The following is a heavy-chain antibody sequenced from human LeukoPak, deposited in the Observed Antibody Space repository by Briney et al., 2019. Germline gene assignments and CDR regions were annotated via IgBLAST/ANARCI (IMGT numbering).Heavy chain of an antibody. CDR1: GFTFSSYS. D-gene: IGHD3-10*01. CDR2: ISSGSTYI. V-gene: IGHV3-21*01. CDR3: TREGVDVFDI. J-gene: IGHJ3*02. Sequence: GGSLRLSCAASGFTFSSYSMNWARQAPGKGLEWVSSISSGSTYIYYAASVKGRFTISRDNTKNSLYLQMNSLRAEDTAVYYCTREGVDVFDIWGQGTMVTVSS.